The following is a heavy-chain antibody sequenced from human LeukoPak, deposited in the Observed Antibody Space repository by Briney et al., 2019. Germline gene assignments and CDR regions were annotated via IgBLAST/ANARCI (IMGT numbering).Heavy chain of an antibody. V-gene: IGHV4-34*01. D-gene: IGHD3-22*01. CDR3: ARERRPGSYYDSSGYYNY. CDR2: INHSGST. J-gene: IGHJ4*02. CDR1: GGSFSGYY. Sequence: SETLSLTCAVYGGSFSGYYWSWIRQPPGKGLEWIGEINHSGSTNYNPSLKSRVTISVDTSKNQFSLKLSSVTAADTAVYYCARERRPGSYYDSSGYYNYWGQGTLVTVSS.